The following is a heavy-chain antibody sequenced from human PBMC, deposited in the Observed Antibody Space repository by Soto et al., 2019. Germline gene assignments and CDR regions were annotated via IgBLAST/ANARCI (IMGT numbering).Heavy chain of an antibody. Sequence: QVQLVQSGDEVKKPGASVKVSCKASGYIFVNYGIAWVRQAPGQGLEWMGWISPYTGNTHSASKVEGRLTMTTDTPTSTADMDLGSLTSDDTAVYYCVMVDNYVTPTPQDVWGQGTTFTVSS. CDR3: VMVDNYVTPTPQDV. D-gene: IGHD3-16*01. CDR1: GYIFVNYG. V-gene: IGHV1-18*01. J-gene: IGHJ6*02. CDR2: ISPYTGNT.